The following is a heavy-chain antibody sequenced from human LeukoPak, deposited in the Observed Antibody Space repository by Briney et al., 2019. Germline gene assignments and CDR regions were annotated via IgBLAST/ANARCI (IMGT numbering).Heavy chain of an antibody. CDR3: AKDVGSSWYDY. J-gene: IGHJ4*02. CDR2: IRYDGTNK. V-gene: IGHV3-30*02. Sequence: GGSLRLSCAASGFTVSSNYMSWVRQAPGKGLEWVTFIRYDGTNKYYADSVKGRFTISRDNAKNSLYLQMNSLRAEDTALYYCAKDVGSSWYDYWGQGTLVTVSS. CDR1: GFTVSSNY. D-gene: IGHD6-13*01.